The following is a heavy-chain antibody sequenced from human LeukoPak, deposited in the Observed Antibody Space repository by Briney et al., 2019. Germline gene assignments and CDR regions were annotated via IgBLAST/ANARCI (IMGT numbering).Heavy chain of an antibody. CDR1: GGSFSGYY. D-gene: IGHD7-27*01. CDR3: ARGSNWGDY. CDR2: FSNSGTT. Sequence: PSETLSLTCAVYGGSFSGYYWSWIRQPPGKGLEWIGFFSNSGTTNYNPSLKSRVTMSVDTSKNQFSLKLSSVTAADTAVYYCARGSNWGDYWGQGTLVTVSS. V-gene: IGHV4-59*12. J-gene: IGHJ4*02.